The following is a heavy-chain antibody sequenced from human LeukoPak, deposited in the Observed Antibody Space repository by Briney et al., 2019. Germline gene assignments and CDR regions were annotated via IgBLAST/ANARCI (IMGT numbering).Heavy chain of an antibody. V-gene: IGHV3-21*01. J-gene: IGHJ4*02. CDR3: ARDFHSGVRGVILKYFDY. Sequence: PGGSLRLSCAASGFTFSSYSMNWVRQAPGKGLEWVSSISSSSSYIYYADSVKGRFTISRDNAKNSLYLQMNSLRAEDTAVYYCARDFHSGVRGVILKYFDYWGQGTLVAVSS. CDR2: ISSSSSYI. CDR1: GFTFSSYS. D-gene: IGHD3-10*01.